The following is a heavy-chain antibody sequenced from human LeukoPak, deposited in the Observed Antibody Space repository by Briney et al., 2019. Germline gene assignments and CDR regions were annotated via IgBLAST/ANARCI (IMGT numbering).Heavy chain of an antibody. Sequence: SETLSLTCTVSGGSISSGGYYWSWIRQHPGKGLEWIGYIYYSGSTYYNPSLKTRVTISVDTSKNQFSLKLSSVTAADTAVYYCARANFNIVVVPAALELNWFDPWGQGTLVTVSS. V-gene: IGHV4-31*02. CDR3: ARANFNIVVVPAALELNWFDP. CDR2: IYYSGST. J-gene: IGHJ5*02. CDR1: GGSISSGGYY. D-gene: IGHD2-2*01.